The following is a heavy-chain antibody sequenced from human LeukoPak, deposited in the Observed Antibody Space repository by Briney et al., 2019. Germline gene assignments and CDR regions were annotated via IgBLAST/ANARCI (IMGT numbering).Heavy chain of an antibody. CDR1: GFTFSSYA. D-gene: IGHD3-22*01. V-gene: IGHV3-23*01. Sequence: PGGSLRLSCAASGFTFSSYAMSWVRQAPGKGLEWVSAISGSGGSTYYADSVKGRFTISRDNSKSTLYLQMNSLRAEDTAVYYCAKHNYYDSSGSPPDYWGQGTLVTVSS. CDR3: AKHNYYDSSGSPPDY. CDR2: ISGSGGST. J-gene: IGHJ4*02.